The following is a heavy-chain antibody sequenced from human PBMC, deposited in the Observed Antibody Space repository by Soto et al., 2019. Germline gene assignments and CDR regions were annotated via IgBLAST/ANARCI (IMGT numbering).Heavy chain of an antibody. V-gene: IGHV1-69*13. CDR3: AIGYSSSEGLFDY. CDR1: GGTFSSYG. J-gene: IGHJ4*02. Sequence: GGSVQVVFRASGGTFSSYGIRCVRQAPGQGLEWMGGVIPSFGTANYAQKFQGRVTITADESTSTAYMELSSLRSEDTAVYYCAIGYSSSEGLFDYWGQGTMVTASS. D-gene: IGHD6-6*01. CDR2: VIPSFGTA.